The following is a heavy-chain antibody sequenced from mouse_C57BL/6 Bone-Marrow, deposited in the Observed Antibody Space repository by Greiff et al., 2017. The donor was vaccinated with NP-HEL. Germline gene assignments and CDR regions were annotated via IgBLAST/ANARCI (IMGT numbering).Heavy chain of an antibody. CDR3: TTGDYDSWFAY. Sequence: VQLQQSGAELVRPGASVKLSCKASGFNIKDDYMHWVKQRPEQGLEWIGWIDPENGVTEYASKFQGKATITVDTSTTTAYLQLSSLTSEDTADYYCTTGDYDSWFAYWGRGTLITVSA. D-gene: IGHD2-4*01. CDR1: GFNIKDDY. V-gene: IGHV14-4*01. CDR2: IDPENGVT. J-gene: IGHJ3*01.